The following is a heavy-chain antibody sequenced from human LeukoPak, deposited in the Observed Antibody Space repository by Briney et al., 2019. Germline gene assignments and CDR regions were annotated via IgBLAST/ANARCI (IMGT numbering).Heavy chain of an antibody. J-gene: IGHJ4*02. D-gene: IGHD6-19*01. Sequence: PSEILSLTCAVYGGSFSGYYWSWIRQPPGKGLEWIGEINHSGSTNYNPSLKSRVTISVDTSKNQFSLKLSSVTAADTAVYYCAREAVAGTTLTFDYWGQGTLVTVSS. CDR2: INHSGST. V-gene: IGHV4-34*01. CDR1: GGSFSGYY. CDR3: AREAVAGTTLTFDY.